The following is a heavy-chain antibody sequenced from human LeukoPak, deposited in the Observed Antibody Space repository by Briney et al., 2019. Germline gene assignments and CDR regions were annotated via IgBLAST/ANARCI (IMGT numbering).Heavy chain of an antibody. CDR1: GGSITNYY. CDR3: ARGTWIQLYLGY. J-gene: IGHJ4*02. V-gene: IGHV4-59*08. CDR2: IYYNGST. D-gene: IGHD5-18*01. Sequence: SETLSLTCTVSGGSITNYYWSWIRQPPGKGLEWIGYIYYNGSTNCNPSLKSRVTMSVDTSKNQFSLKLNSVTAADTAVYYCARGTWIQLYLGYWGQGTLVTVSS.